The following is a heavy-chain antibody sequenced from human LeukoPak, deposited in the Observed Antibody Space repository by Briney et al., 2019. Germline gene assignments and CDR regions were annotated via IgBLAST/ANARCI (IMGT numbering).Heavy chain of an antibody. CDR3: ARVAIEEWLNWFDP. CDR1: GDSISSYY. Sequence: RPSETLSLTCTVSGDSISSYYWTWIRQPPGKGLEWMGYIYYSGSTNYNPSLKSRVTMSVDTSKNQFSLKLSSVTAADTAVYYCARVAIEEWLNWFDPWGQGTLVTVSS. J-gene: IGHJ5*02. CDR2: IYYSGST. V-gene: IGHV4-59*12. D-gene: IGHD3-3*01.